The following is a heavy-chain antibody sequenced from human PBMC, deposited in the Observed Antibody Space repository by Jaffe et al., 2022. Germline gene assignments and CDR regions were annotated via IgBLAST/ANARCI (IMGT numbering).Heavy chain of an antibody. CDR3: SRMGFEGGAKDY. CDR1: GYNFIDYS. D-gene: IGHD3-10*01. Sequence: QVQVVQSGAEVKKPGASVKISCETSGYNFIDYSIHWLRQAPGQGLEWMGWINPGNGKTKYSQRFQDRLIITRDKSASTAYMELSSLRSEDTALYYCSRMGFEGGAKDYWGQGTLVTVSS. V-gene: IGHV1-3*01. J-gene: IGHJ4*02. CDR2: INPGNGKT.